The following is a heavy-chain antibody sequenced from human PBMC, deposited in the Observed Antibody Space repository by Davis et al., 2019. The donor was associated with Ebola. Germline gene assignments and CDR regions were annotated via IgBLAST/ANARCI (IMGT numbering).Heavy chain of an antibody. Sequence: SLKISCAASGFTFSSYGMHWVRQAPGKGLEWVAVIWYDGSNKYYADSVKGRFTISRDNSKNTLYLQMNSLRAEDTAVYYCARGSSHIAAEDYWGQGTLVTVSS. J-gene: IGHJ4*02. CDR1: GFTFSSYG. CDR3: ARGSSHIAAEDY. CDR2: IWYDGSNK. D-gene: IGHD6-25*01. V-gene: IGHV3-33*01.